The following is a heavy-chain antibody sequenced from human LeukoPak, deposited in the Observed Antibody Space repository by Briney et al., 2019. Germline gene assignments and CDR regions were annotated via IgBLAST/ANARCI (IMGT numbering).Heavy chain of an antibody. CDR3: AKDRPNYYDSSGHYYRRDGDY. D-gene: IGHD3-22*01. CDR2: VSGSGGYT. V-gene: IGHV3-23*01. Sequence: GGSLRLSCAASGFTFSSYAMSRVRHAPGKGLEWVSSVSGSGGYTCYAGSVKGRFTISRDNSKNTLYLQMNSLRAEDTAIYYCAKDRPNYYDSSGHYYRRDGDYWGQGTLVTVSS. J-gene: IGHJ4*02. CDR1: GFTFSSYA.